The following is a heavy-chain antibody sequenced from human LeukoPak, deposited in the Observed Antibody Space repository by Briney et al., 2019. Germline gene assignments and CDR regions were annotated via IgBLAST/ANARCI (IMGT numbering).Heavy chain of an antibody. J-gene: IGHJ4*02. V-gene: IGHV3-48*01. Sequence: GGSLRLSRAASGFTFSSYSMNWVRQAPGKGLEWVSHVSSSSSATYYADSVKGRFTMSRDNDKNSLHLQMNRLRGEDTAVYYCASWAGAAAGFSGPFDYWGQGTLVTVSS. CDR2: VSSSSSAT. CDR3: ASWAGAAAGFSGPFDY. D-gene: IGHD6-13*01. CDR1: GFTFSSYS.